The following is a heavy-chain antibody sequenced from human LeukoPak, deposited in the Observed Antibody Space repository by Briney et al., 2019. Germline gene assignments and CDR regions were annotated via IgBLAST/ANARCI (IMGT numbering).Heavy chain of an antibody. J-gene: IGHJ4*01. V-gene: IGHV4-38-2*02. CDR2: IYHSGKT. D-gene: IGHD3-16*01. CDR1: GYSINNGYY. Sequence: PSETLSLTCIVSGYSINNGYYWGWIRQPPGRGLEWIGSIYHSGKTYYNPSLKSRVTISVDMSKTQFSLKLSTVTAADTAVYYCARIGGTFFDYWGQGTLVIVSS. CDR3: ARIGGTFFDY.